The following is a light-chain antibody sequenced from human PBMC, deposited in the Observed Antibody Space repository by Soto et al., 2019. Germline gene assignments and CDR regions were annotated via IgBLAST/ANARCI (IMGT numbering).Light chain of an antibody. CDR1: QSVSSY. CDR3: QQRSNWPVT. Sequence: IGLRQSPGTVSLSPGERATLSCRASQSVSSYLAWYQQKPGQAPRLLIYDASNRATGIPARFSGSGSGTDFTLTISSLEPEDFAVYYCQQRSNWPVTFGQGT. CDR2: DAS. J-gene: IGKJ5*01. V-gene: IGKV3-11*01.